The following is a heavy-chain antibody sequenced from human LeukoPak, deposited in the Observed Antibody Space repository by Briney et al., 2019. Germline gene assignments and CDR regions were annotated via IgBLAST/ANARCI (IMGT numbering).Heavy chain of an antibody. Sequence: PGGSLRLSCAASGFTFSSNYMSWVRQAPGKGLEWVSVIYSGGSTYYADTVKGRFTISRDNSKNTLYLQMNSLRAEDTAVYYCARAGRDGYNYADYWGQGTLVTVSS. CDR1: GFTFSSNY. D-gene: IGHD5-24*01. CDR2: IYSGGST. J-gene: IGHJ4*02. V-gene: IGHV3-53*01. CDR3: ARAGRDGYNYADY.